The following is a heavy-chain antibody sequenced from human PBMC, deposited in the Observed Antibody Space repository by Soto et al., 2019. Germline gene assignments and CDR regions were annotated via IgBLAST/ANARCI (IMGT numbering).Heavy chain of an antibody. V-gene: IGHV4-31*03. CDR3: ARDYNTVLDY. D-gene: IGHD1-1*01. J-gene: IGHJ4*02. Sequence: SETLSLTCTVSGGSISSGGYYWSWIRQHPGKGLEWIGYIYYSGSTYYNPSLKSRVTISVDTSKNQFSLKLSSVTAADTAAYYCARDYNTVLDYWGQGTLVTVSS. CDR1: GGSISSGGYY. CDR2: IYYSGST.